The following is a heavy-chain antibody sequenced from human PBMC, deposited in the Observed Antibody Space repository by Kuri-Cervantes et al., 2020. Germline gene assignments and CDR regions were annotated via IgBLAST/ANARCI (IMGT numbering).Heavy chain of an antibody. Sequence: SGPTLVKPTQTLTVTCTFSGFSLNTSGVGVGWIRQPPGKALEWLALIDWDDDKYYSTSLKTRLTISKDTSKNQVVLTMTNMDPVDTATYFCARSEHMSDAFDIWGQGTMVTVSS. J-gene: IGHJ3*02. D-gene: IGHD1/OR15-1a*01. CDR2: IDWDDDK. CDR3: ARSEHMSDAFDI. CDR1: GFSLNTSGVG. V-gene: IGHV2-70*01.